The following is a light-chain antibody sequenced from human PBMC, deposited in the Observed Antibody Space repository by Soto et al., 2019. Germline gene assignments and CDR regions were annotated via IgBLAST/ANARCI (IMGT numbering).Light chain of an antibody. CDR1: QSVSSN. Sequence: ETVITQSPATLSVSPGERATLSCRANQSVSSNLAWYQQKPGQAPRLLIYGASTRATGFPARFSGRGSGTEFTLTISSMQSEDFAFYYCQQYYKGPRTFGQGTKVEIK. CDR3: QQYYKGPRT. V-gene: IGKV3-15*01. J-gene: IGKJ1*01. CDR2: GAS.